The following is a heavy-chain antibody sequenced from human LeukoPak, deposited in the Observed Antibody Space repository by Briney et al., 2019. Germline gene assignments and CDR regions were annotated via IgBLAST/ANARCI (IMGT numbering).Heavy chain of an antibody. V-gene: IGHV1-2*04. Sequence: ASVKVSCKASRYTFTGYYMHWVRQAPGQGLEWMGWINPNSGGTNYAQKFQGWVTMTRDTSISTAYMELSRLRSDDTAVYYCARDTRRSYYDILTGYELAHYFDYWGQGTLVTVSS. CDR2: INPNSGGT. J-gene: IGHJ4*02. CDR1: RYTFTGYY. CDR3: ARDTRRSYYDILTGYELAHYFDY. D-gene: IGHD3-9*01.